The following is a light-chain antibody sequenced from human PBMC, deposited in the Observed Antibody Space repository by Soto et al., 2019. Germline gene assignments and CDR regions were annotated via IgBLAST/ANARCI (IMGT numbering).Light chain of an antibody. V-gene: IGKV3-11*01. CDR1: QSISSA. CDR3: QQRSNWLT. Sequence: EIVLTQSPATLSLSPGERATLSCRASQSISSALAWYQQRPGQPPRLLIYDASDRADGIPARFSGTRSGTDFTLTISSLEPEDFAVYYCQQRSNWLTFGGGNRLDIK. CDR2: DAS. J-gene: IGKJ4*01.